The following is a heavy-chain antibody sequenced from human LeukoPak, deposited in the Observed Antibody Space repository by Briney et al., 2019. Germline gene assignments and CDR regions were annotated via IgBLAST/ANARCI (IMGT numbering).Heavy chain of an antibody. CDR2: IYYSGST. CDR3: ARVRFGELSPDYFDY. CDR1: GGSISSGGYY. Sequence: SETLSLTCTVSGGSISSGGYYWSWIRQHPGKGLEWIGYIYYSGSTYYNPSLKSRVTISVDTSKNQFSLKLSSVTAADTAVYYCARVRFGELSPDYFDYWGQGTLVTVSS. D-gene: IGHD3-10*01. V-gene: IGHV4-31*03. J-gene: IGHJ4*02.